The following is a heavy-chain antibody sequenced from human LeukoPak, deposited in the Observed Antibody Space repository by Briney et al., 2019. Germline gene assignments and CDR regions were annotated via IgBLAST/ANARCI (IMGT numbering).Heavy chain of an antibody. V-gene: IGHV1-8*01. D-gene: IGHD1-14*01. Sequence: ASVKVSCKASGYTFTSYDINWVRQATGQGLEWMGWMNPNSGNTGYAQKFQGRVTMTRNTSISTAYMELSSLRAEDTAVYYCAKSRMTIMTHAGTDVWGKGTTVTISS. CDR2: MNPNSGNT. CDR1: GYTFTSYD. CDR3: AKSRMTIMTHAGTDV. J-gene: IGHJ6*04.